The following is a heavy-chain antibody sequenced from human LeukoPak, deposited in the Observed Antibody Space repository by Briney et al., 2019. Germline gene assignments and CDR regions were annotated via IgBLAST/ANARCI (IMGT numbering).Heavy chain of an antibody. CDR1: GFTFSNSA. J-gene: IGHJ4*02. CDR2: ISGSGGST. Sequence: GGSLRLSCAASGFTFSNSAMTWVRQAPGKGLEWVSAISGSGGSTYYAHSVKGRFTISRDNSKNTLYLQMNSLRAEDTAVYYCSKWKAIVLVPAARSPIDYWGQGTLVTVSS. V-gene: IGHV3-23*01. CDR3: SKWKAIVLVPAARSPIDY. D-gene: IGHD2-2*01.